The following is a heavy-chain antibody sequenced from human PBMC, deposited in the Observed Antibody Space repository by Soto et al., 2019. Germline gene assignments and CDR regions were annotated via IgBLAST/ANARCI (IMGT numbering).Heavy chain of an antibody. CDR2: ISYSGST. V-gene: IGHV4-59*01. Sequence: PSETLSLTCTVSGGSISTYYWTWMRQPPGKGLEWIGYISYSGSTNYNPSLKSRLTISLNTSKKHFSLKLSSVTAADMAVYYCARGTRATQYYYYFYGMDVWGQGTTVTVSS. J-gene: IGHJ6*02. CDR3: ARGTRATQYYYYFYGMDV. CDR1: GGSISTYY.